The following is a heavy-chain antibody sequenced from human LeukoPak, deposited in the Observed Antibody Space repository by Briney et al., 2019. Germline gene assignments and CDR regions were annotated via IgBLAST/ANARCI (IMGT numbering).Heavy chain of an antibody. D-gene: IGHD3-16*01. J-gene: IGHJ4*02. Sequence: GGSLRLSCAASGFTFSSYAMHWVRQAPGKGLEWVAVISYDGSNKYYADSVKGRFTISRDNSKNTLYLQMNSLRAEDTAVYYCASWSYGLIDYWGQGTLVTVSS. V-gene: IGHV3-30-3*01. CDR1: GFTFSSYA. CDR2: ISYDGSNK. CDR3: ASWSYGLIDY.